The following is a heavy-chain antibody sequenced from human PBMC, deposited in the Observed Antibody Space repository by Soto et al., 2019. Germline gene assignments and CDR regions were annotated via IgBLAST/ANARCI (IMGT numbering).Heavy chain of an antibody. D-gene: IGHD1-1*01. CDR1: GGTFSSYA. Sequence: QVQLVQSGAEVKKPGSSVKVACKASGGTFSSYALSWVRQAPGQGLEWMGGIIPICGTANYAQKFQGRVTVTADEYTSTAYIELSSLRSEDTAGDYCARGTHPPGWYFDYWGQGTLVTVSS. CDR3: ARGTHPPGWYFDY. V-gene: IGHV1-69*12. CDR2: IIPICGTA. J-gene: IGHJ4*02.